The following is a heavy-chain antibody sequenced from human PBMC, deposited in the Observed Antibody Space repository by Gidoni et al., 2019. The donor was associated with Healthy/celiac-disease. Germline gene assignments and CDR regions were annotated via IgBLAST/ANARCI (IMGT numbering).Heavy chain of an antibody. V-gene: IGHV1-69*04. CDR3: ARGGTQQLPDY. J-gene: IGHJ4*02. CDR2: IIPILGIA. D-gene: IGHD6-13*01. Sequence: QVQLVQSGAEVKKPGSAVKVSCKASGGTFSSYAISWVRQAPGQGLEWMGRIIPILGIANYAQKFQGRVTITADKSTSTAYMELSSLRSEDTAVYYCARGGTQQLPDYWGQGTLVTVSS. CDR1: GGTFSSYA.